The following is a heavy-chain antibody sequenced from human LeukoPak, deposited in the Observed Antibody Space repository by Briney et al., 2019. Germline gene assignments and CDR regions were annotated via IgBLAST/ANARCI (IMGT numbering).Heavy chain of an antibody. Sequence: SETLSLTCTVSGGSISSYYWGWIRQPAGKGLEWIGRIYTSGSTNYNPSLKSRVTMSVDTSKNQFSLKLSSVTAADTAVYYCARGAARPLYYFDYWGQGTLVTVSS. CDR3: ARGAARPLYYFDY. CDR1: GGSISSYY. J-gene: IGHJ4*02. CDR2: IYTSGST. D-gene: IGHD6-6*01. V-gene: IGHV4-4*07.